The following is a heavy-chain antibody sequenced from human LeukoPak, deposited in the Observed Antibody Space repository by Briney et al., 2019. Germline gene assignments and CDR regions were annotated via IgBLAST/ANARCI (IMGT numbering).Heavy chain of an antibody. CDR2: IGSSSSTI. V-gene: IGHV3-48*04. Sequence: GGPLRLSCAASGFTVSSNYMSWVRQAPGKGLEWVSYIGSSSSTIYYADSVKGRFTISRDNAKNSLYLQMNSLRAEDTAVYYCARPDYWGQGTLVTVSS. CDR3: ARPDY. CDR1: GFTVSSNY. J-gene: IGHJ4*02.